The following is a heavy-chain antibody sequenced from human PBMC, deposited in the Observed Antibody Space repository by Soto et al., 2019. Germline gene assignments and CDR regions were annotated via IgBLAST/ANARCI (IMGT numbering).Heavy chain of an antibody. CDR1: GFTVSSNS. CDR3: ARDLGYNYPYYYYGMDV. CDR2: IYSGGST. D-gene: IGHD5-12*01. Sequence: EVQLVESGGGLVQPGGSLRLSCAASGFTVSSNSMSWVRQAPGKGLEWVSVIYSGGSTYYADSVKGRFTISRHNSKNTLYLQMNSLRAEDTAVYYCARDLGYNYPYYYYGMDVWGQGTTVTVSS. V-gene: IGHV3-53*04. J-gene: IGHJ6*02.